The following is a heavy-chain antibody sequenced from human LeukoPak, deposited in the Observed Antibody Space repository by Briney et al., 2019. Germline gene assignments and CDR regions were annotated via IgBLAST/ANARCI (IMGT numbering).Heavy chain of an antibody. CDR1: GGSISSYY. V-gene: IGHV4-4*07. CDR3: ARDSGSYHIVDYMDV. J-gene: IGHJ6*03. CDR2: IYTTGST. Sequence: SETLSLTCTVSGGSISSYYWSWIRQPAGKGLEWIGRIYTTGSTHYNPSLKGRVTMSVDTSKNQFSLKLTSVTAADTAAYYCARDSGSYHIVDYMDVWGKGTTVTVSS. D-gene: IGHD1-26*01.